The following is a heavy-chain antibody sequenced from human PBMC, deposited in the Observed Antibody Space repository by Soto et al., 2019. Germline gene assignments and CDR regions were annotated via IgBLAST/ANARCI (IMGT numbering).Heavy chain of an antibody. V-gene: IGHV2-5*02. CDR1: GFSLSTSGVG. Sequence: QITLKESGPTLVKPTQTLTLTCTVSGFSLSTSGVGVGWIRQPPGKALEWLALIYWDDDKRYSPSLKSRLTITKNPSKTQVVLKIPKMDPVDTATYYCDHGNENDGPLNYWGQGTLVTVS. CDR2: IYWDDDK. D-gene: IGHD1-1*01. J-gene: IGHJ4*02. CDR3: DHGNENDGPLNY.